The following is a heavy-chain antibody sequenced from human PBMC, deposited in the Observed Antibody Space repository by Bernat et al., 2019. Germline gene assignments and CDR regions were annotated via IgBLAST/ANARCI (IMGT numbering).Heavy chain of an antibody. V-gene: IGHV3-23*01. J-gene: IGHJ6*03. CDR1: GFTFSTYA. Sequence: EVQLLESGGGLVQPGGSLRLSCSASGFTFSTYAMTWVRQAPGKGLEWLSGVSNSGGKTSYADSVKGRFTISRDNSKSTLHLQMISLRAEDSAVYYCAKGLGGNGIFYYYMDVWGKGTTVTVSS. CDR3: AKGLGGNGIFYYYMDV. D-gene: IGHD3-16*01. CDR2: VSNSGGKT.